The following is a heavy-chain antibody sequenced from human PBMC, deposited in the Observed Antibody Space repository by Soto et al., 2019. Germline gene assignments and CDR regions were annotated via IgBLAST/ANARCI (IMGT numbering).Heavy chain of an antibody. V-gene: IGHV4-30-2*01. D-gene: IGHD2-2*01. Sequence: QLQLQESGSGLVKPSQTLSLTCVVPGGSVSSDAYSWSWLRQPPGKGLEWIGYIYHTGSTYSTPSLESRVTLSIDKSKNQFSLRLSSVTAADTALYYCARGGFQLLPDYWGQGALVTVSS. CDR2: IYHTGST. J-gene: IGHJ4*02. CDR3: ARGGFQLLPDY. CDR1: GGSVSSDAYS.